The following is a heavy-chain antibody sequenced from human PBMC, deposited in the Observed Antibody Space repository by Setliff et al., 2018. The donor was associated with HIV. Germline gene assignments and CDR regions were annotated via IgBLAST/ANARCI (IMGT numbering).Heavy chain of an antibody. CDR3: ARGMDYYDTSGYYQYYFDY. V-gene: IGHV1-2*04. CDR1: GYSFTDYY. J-gene: IGHJ4*02. Sequence: ASVKVSCKASGYSFTDYYIHWVRQAPGQGLEWMGWINPKSDGTNYAQKFQGWITMTRDTSISTAYMELSRLRSDDTAVYYWARGMDYYDTSGYYQYYFDYWGQGTLGTVS. D-gene: IGHD3-22*01. CDR2: INPKSDGT.